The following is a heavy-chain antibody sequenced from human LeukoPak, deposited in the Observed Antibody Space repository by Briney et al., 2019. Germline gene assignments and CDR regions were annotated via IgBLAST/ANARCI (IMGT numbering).Heavy chain of an antibody. D-gene: IGHD3-22*01. CDR1: GFTFSSYS. CDR3: AIGSYDSSGYAGY. CDR2: ISSSSSTI. V-gene: IGHV3-48*01. J-gene: IGHJ4*02. Sequence: GGSLRLSCAASGFTFSSYSMNWVRQAPGKGLERVSYISSSSSTIYYADSVKGRFTISRDNAKNSLYLQMNSLRAEDTAVYYCAIGSYDSSGYAGYWGQGTLVTVSS.